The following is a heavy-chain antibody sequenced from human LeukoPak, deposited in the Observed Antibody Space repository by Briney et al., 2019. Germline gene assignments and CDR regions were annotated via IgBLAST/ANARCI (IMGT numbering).Heavy chain of an antibody. V-gene: IGHV4-39*07. CDR1: GGSVSSSHY. CDR2: IYYGGST. J-gene: IGHJ6*03. Sequence: PSETLSLTCTVSGGSVSSSHYWGWIRQPPGKGLEWIGSIYYGGSTYYNASLRSRVTTSVDTSKNQFSLKLTSVTAADTAVYYCAKIAAPYYMDVWGKGTTVTVSS. D-gene: IGHD6-6*01. CDR3: AKIAAPYYMDV.